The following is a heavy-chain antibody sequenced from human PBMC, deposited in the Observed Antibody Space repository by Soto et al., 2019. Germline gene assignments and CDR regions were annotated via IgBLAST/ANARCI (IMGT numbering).Heavy chain of an antibody. CDR1: GFTFSSYW. CDR3: ARVGEYNYDSSGYDAFDI. D-gene: IGHD3-22*01. CDR2: IKQDGSEK. V-gene: IGHV3-7*01. Sequence: PGGSLRLSCAASGFTFSSYWMSWVRQAPGKGLEWVANIKQDGSEKYYVDSVKGRFTISRDNAKNSLYLQMNSLRAEDTAVYYCARVGEYNYDSSGYDAFDIWGQGTMVTVSS. J-gene: IGHJ3*02.